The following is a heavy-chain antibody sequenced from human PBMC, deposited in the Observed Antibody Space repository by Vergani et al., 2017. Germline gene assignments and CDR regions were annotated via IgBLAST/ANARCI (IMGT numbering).Heavy chain of an antibody. CDR3: AKDESLVIGIEYYYDSSGYSYFDL. J-gene: IGHJ2*01. CDR2: ISGRGGST. V-gene: IGHV3-23*01. CDR1: GFTFSSYA. Sequence: EVQLLESGGGLVQPGGSLRLSCAASGFTFSSYAMSWVRQAPGKGLEWVSAISGRGGSTYYADSVKGRFTISRDNSKNTLYLQMNSLRAEDTAVYYCAKDESLVIGIEYYYDSSGYSYFDLWGRGTLVTVSS. D-gene: IGHD3-22*01.